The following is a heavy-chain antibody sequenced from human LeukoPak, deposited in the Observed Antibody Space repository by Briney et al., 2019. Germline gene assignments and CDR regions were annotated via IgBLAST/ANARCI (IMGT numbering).Heavy chain of an antibody. CDR2: INPSGGST. Sequence: ASVKVSCKASGYTFTSYYMHWVRQAPGQGLEWMGIINPSGGSTSYAQKFQGRVTITTDESTSTAYMELSSLRSEDTAVYYCAANDPTDAFDIWGQGTMVTVSS. V-gene: IGHV1-46*01. D-gene: IGHD1-1*01. J-gene: IGHJ3*02. CDR3: AANDPTDAFDI. CDR1: GYTFTSYY.